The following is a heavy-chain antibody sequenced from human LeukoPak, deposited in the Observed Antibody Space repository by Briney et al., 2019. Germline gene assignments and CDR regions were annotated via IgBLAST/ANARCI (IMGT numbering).Heavy chain of an antibody. CDR3: ARVTVVREADY. Sequence: GGSLRLSCAASGFTLSSYAMSWVRQGPGKGLEWVSSISSSSSYIYYADSVKGRFTISRDNAKNSLYLQMNSLRAEDTAVYYCARVTVVREADYWGQGTLVTVSS. J-gene: IGHJ4*02. D-gene: IGHD4-23*01. CDR2: ISSSSSYI. V-gene: IGHV3-21*01. CDR1: GFTLSSYA.